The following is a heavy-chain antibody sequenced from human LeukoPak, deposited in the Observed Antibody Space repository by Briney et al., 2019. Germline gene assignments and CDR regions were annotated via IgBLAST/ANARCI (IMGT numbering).Heavy chain of an antibody. CDR3: ARSSTPTEPDAFDI. CDR2: INAGNGNT. V-gene: IGHV1-3*01. Sequence: GASVKVSCKTSGYTFTSYAMHWVRQAPGQRLEWMGWINAGNGNTKYSQKFQGRVTITRDTSASTAYMELSSLRSEDTAVYYCARSSTPTEPDAFDIWGQGTMVTVSS. J-gene: IGHJ3*02. D-gene: IGHD6-13*01. CDR1: GYTFTSYA.